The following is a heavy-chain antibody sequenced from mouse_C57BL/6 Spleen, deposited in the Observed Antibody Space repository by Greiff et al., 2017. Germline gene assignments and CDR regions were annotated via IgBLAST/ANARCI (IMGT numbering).Heavy chain of an antibody. D-gene: IGHD4-1*01. CDR3: ARGENWDYFDY. Sequence: QVQLQQSGPELVKPGASVKISCKASGYAFSSSWMNWVKQRPGKGLEWIGRIYPGDGDTNYNGKFKGKATLTADKSSSTAYMQLSSLTSEDSAVXFCARGENWDYFDYWGQGTTLTVSS. CDR1: GYAFSSSW. J-gene: IGHJ2*01. V-gene: IGHV1-82*01. CDR2: IYPGDGDT.